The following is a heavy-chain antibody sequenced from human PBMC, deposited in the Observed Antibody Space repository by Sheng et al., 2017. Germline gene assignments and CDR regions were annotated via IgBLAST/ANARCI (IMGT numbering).Heavy chain of an antibody. Sequence: EAQLVESGGGLVQPGGSLRLSCAASGFSFSSYAFTWVRQAPGKGLDWVSTISNSGSTYFADSVKGRFTVSRDNSKNTLYLQMNSLRAEDTAVYYCAKDRSYFGVAMGVNYYYGLDVWGQGTTVTVSS. J-gene: IGHJ6*02. V-gene: IGHV3-23*04. D-gene: IGHD3-3*01. CDR3: AKDRSYFGVAMGVNYYYGLDV. CDR1: GFSFSSYA. CDR2: ISNSGST.